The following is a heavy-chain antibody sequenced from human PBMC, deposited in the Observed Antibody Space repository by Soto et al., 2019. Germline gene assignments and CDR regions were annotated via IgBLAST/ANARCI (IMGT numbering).Heavy chain of an antibody. J-gene: IGHJ4*02. CDR3: ARYGSGSYYFDY. D-gene: IGHD3-10*01. CDR1: GGSIDSFY. CDR2: IYYTGST. Sequence: SETLSLTCTVSGGSIDSFYWSWIRQSPGKGLEWIVYIYYTGSTVYNPSLKTRVTISLDTSKTQFSLKLSSVTAADTAVYYCARYGSGSYYFDYGGQGTLVTASS. V-gene: IGHV4-59*01.